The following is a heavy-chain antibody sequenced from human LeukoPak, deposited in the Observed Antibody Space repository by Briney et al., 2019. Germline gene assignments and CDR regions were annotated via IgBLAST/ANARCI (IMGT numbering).Heavy chain of an antibody. V-gene: IGHV1-2*02. CDR2: INPKNGGT. CDR3: ARDRFKWGPMDYFDS. Sequence: GASVKVSCKAFGYTFTDYYTHWVRQAPGQGLEWMGWINPKNGGTNFAQKFQGMITMTRDTSINTAYMDVSRLTSDDTAVYYCARDRFKWGPMDYFDSWGQGTRVTVSS. J-gene: IGHJ4*02. CDR1: GYTFTDYY. D-gene: IGHD7-27*01.